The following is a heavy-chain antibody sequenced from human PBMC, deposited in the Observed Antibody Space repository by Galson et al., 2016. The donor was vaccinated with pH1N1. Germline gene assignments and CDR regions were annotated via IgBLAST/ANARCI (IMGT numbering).Heavy chain of an antibody. Sequence: PALVKPPQTLTLTCTFSGFSLRTSGVGVGWIRQPPGKALEWLALIYWDDDKRYSPSLKSRLTITKDTSKNRVVLTMTNMDPVDTATYYCAHSAYGDLGGYFDYWGQGTLVTVSS. J-gene: IGHJ4*02. D-gene: IGHD4-17*01. CDR3: AHSAYGDLGGYFDY. CDR2: IYWDDDK. V-gene: IGHV2-5*02. CDR1: GFSLRTSGVG.